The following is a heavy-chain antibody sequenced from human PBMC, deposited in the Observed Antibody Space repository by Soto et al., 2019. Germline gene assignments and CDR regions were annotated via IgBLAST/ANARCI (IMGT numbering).Heavy chain of an antibody. V-gene: IGHV2-26*01. CDR2: IFSNDEK. Sequence: QVTLKESGPVLVKPTETLTLTCTVSGFSLSNARMGVSWIRQPPGKALEWLAHIFSNDEKSYSTSLKSRLTISKDTSNSQAVLTTTNMDTVDTATYYCARIQRGAYDILTGLAYYYYGMDVWGQGTTVTVSS. CDR3: ARIQRGAYDILTGLAYYYYGMDV. J-gene: IGHJ6*02. CDR1: GFSLSNARMG. D-gene: IGHD3-9*01.